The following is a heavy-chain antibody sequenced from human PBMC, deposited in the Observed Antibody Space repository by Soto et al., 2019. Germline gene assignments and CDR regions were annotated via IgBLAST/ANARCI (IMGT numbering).Heavy chain of an antibody. CDR3: ARGVTVFGLVSRFWLVP. J-gene: IGHJ5*02. CDR1: GASISTGDYY. D-gene: IGHD3-3*01. V-gene: IGHV4-30-4*01. Sequence: HVLLQESGPGLVRPSETLSLSCTVSGASISTGDYYWSWVRQPPGKGLEWIGYLYYSGFTYYNPSLKSRVTISTDASKNEFAVELTSVTAADPAVYFCARGVTVFGLVSRFWLVPWCPGTLVTVSS. CDR2: LYYSGFT.